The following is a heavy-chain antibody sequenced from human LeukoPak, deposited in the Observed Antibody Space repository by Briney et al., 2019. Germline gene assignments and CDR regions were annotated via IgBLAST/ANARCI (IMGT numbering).Heavy chain of an antibody. CDR2: IYFSGST. CDR3: ASTGYCIGGSCYSNYFDH. Sequence: SETLSLTCTVSGVSITSFYWSWIRQPPGKGLEWIGHIYFSGSTNYNPSLKRRVTVYLDTTKNQVSLKLSSVSAADTAVYYCASTGYCIGGSCYSNYFDHWGQGTLVTVSS. J-gene: IGHJ4*02. V-gene: IGHV4-4*08. D-gene: IGHD2-15*01. CDR1: GVSITSFY.